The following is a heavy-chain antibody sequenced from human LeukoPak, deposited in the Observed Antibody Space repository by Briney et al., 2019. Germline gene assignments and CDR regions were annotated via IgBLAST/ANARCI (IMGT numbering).Heavy chain of an antibody. CDR3: ARDGLYGSGSYPLDY. Sequence: ASVKVSCKASGYTFTSYAMHWVRQAPGQRLEWMGWINAGNGSTKYSQKFQGRVTITRDTSASTAYMELSSLRSEDTAVYYCARDGLYGSGSYPLDYWGQGTLVTVSS. D-gene: IGHD3-10*01. J-gene: IGHJ4*02. CDR1: GYTFTSYA. CDR2: INAGNGST. V-gene: IGHV1-3*01.